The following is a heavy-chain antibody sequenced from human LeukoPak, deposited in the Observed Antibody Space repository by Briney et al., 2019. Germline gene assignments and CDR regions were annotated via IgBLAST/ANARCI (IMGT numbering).Heavy chain of an antibody. CDR3: ARLYCSSTSCYTDY. CDR1: GGSISSSSYY. V-gene: IGHV4-39*01. J-gene: IGHJ4*02. CDR2: IYYSGST. D-gene: IGHD2-2*02. Sequence: SETLSLTCTVSGGSISSSSYYWGWIRQPPGKGLEWIGSIYYSGSTYYNPSLKSRVTISVDTSKNQFSLKLSSVTAADTAVYYCARLYCSSTSCYTDYWGQGTLVTVSS.